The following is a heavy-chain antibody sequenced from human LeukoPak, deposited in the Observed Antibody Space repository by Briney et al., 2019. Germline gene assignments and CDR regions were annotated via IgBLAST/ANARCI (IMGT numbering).Heavy chain of an antibody. V-gene: IGHV4-34*01. J-gene: IGHJ6*03. CDR2: INHSGST. Sequence: KPSETLSLTCAVYGGSFSGYYWSWIRQPPGKGLEWIGEINHSGSTNYNPSLKSRVTISVDTSKNQFSLKLSSVTAADTAVYYCASTDCSSTSCYGNYYYYYYMDVWGKGTTVTVSS. CDR3: ASTDCSSTSCYGNYYYYYYMDV. CDR1: GGSFSGYY. D-gene: IGHD2-2*01.